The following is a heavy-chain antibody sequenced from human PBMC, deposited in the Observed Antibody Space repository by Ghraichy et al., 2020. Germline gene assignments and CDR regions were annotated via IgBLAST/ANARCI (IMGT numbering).Heavy chain of an antibody. D-gene: IGHD3-22*01. V-gene: IGHV2-5*01. Sequence: SGPTLVKPTQTLTLTCTFSGFSLSTSGVGVGWIRQPPGKALEWLALIYWNDDKRYSPSLKSRLTITKDTSKNQVVLTMTNMDPVDTATYYCARSPAYYYDSSGYFDYWGQGTLVIVSS. J-gene: IGHJ4*02. CDR3: ARSPAYYYDSSGYFDY. CDR1: GFSLSTSGVG. CDR2: IYWNDDK.